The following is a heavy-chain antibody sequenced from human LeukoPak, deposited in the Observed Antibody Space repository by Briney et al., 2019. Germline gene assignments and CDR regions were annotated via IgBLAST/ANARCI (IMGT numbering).Heavy chain of an antibody. CDR2: INPNSGGT. J-gene: IGHJ3*01. Sequence: ASVKVSCKASGYTFTGYYMHWVRQAPGQGLEWMGWINPNSGGTNHAQKFQGRVTMTRDTSISTAYMELSRLRSDDTAVYYCARDQGYYDSSGYYVDAFDVWGQGTMVTVSS. CDR1: GYTFTGYY. V-gene: IGHV1-2*02. D-gene: IGHD3-22*01. CDR3: ARDQGYYDSSGYYVDAFDV.